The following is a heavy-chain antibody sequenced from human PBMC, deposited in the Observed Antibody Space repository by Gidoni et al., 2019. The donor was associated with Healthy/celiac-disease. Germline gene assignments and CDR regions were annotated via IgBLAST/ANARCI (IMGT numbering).Heavy chain of an antibody. J-gene: IGHJ4*02. V-gene: IGHV4-4*02. CDR3: ASFRGSSSY. Sequence: STNYNPSLKSRVTISVDKSKNQFSLKLSSVTAADTAVYYCASFRGSSSYWGQGTLVTVSS. D-gene: IGHD6-6*01. CDR2: ST.